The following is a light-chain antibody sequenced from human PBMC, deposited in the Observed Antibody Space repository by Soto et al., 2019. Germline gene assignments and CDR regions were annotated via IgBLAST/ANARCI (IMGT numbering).Light chain of an antibody. J-gene: IGKJ2*03. Sequence: DIQMTQSPSTLSASVGDRVTITCRSSQSISFWLAWYQQKPGKAPKLLIYDASTLYSGVPSRFSGSRSGTEFTLTISSLQHDDFASYYCQQYNSFAPYSFGQGTKLEI. V-gene: IGKV1-5*01. CDR3: QQYNSFAPYS. CDR2: DAS. CDR1: QSISFW.